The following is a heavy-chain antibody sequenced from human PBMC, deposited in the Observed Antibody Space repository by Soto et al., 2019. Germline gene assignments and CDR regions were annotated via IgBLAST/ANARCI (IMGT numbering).Heavy chain of an antibody. Sequence: ASVKVSCKASGYTFTSYYMHWVRQAPGQGLEWMGIINPSGGNTSYAQKFQGRVTMTRDTSTSTVYMELNSLRAEDTAVYYCATLTKYDILTGFYPCWGQGTLVTVSS. CDR1: GYTFTSYY. D-gene: IGHD3-9*01. CDR3: ATLTKYDILTGFYPC. J-gene: IGHJ4*02. V-gene: IGHV1-46*01. CDR2: INPSGGNT.